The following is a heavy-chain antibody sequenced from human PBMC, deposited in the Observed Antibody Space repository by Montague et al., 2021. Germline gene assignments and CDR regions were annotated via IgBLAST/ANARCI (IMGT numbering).Heavy chain of an antibody. CDR1: GGSINSGGYY. CDR2: IYYSGTT. CDR3: ARDQGGYFDY. D-gene: IGHD3-16*01. Sequence: TLSLTCTVSGGSINSGGYYWTWIRQHPGKGLEWIGYIYYSGTTYYNPSLKSRVTISVDTSKNQFSLQLSSVTAADTAVYYCARDQGGYFDYWGQGTLVTVSS. J-gene: IGHJ4*02. V-gene: IGHV4-31*03.